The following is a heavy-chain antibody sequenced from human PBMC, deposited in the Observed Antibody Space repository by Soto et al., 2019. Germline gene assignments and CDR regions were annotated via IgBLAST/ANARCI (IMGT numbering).Heavy chain of an antibody. V-gene: IGHV4-34*01. CDR2: INHSGST. CDR3: ARSPPPYGAPDY. D-gene: IGHD4-17*01. J-gene: IGHJ4*02. Sequence: SETLSLTCAVYGGSFSGYYWSWIRQPPGKGLEWIGEINHSGSTNYNPSLKSRVTISVDTSKNQFSLKLSSVTAADTAVYYCARSPPPYGAPDYWGQGTLVTVSS. CDR1: GGSFSGYY.